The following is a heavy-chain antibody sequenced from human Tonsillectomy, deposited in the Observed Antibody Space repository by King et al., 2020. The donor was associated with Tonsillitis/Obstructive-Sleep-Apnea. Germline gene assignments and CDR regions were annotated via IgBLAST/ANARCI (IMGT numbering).Heavy chain of an antibody. CDR1: GFTFSSYA. Sequence: QLVQSGGGLVQPGGSLRLSCAASGFTFSSYAMSWVRQAPGKGLEWVSAISGSGGSTYYADSVKGRFTISRDNSKNTLYLQMNSLRAEYTAVYYCAKEGQPHTIFVMVGKSYCFAYWGQGTLVTVSS. V-gene: IGHV3-23*04. CDR3: AKEGQPHTIFVMVGKSYCFAY. J-gene: IGHJ4*02. D-gene: IGHD3-3*01. CDR2: ISGSGGST.